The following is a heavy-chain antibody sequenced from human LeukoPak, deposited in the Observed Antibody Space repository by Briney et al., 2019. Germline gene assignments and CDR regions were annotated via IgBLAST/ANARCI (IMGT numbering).Heavy chain of an antibody. CDR1: GFTFSNAW. Sequence: GGSLRLSCAASGFTFSNAWMSWVRQAPGKGLEWVSTIRATAGTTYYEDSVKGRFTISRDNSKNTQWLRMNSLRVEDTAVYYCTKGGYTTYFDYWGQGTLVTVSS. J-gene: IGHJ4*02. D-gene: IGHD6-13*01. CDR2: IRATAGTT. CDR3: TKGGYTTYFDY. V-gene: IGHV3-23*01.